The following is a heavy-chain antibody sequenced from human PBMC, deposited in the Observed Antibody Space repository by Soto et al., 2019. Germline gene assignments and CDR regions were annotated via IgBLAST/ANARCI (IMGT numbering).Heavy chain of an antibody. V-gene: IGHV4-30-2*01. CDR2: IYHSGST. CDR3: ARARVSSSCYEGFDFDY. D-gene: IGHD6-13*01. Sequence: QLQLQESGSGLVKPSQTLSLTCAVSGGSISSGGYSWSWIRQPPGKGLEWIGYIYHSGSTYYNPSLKSRVTISVDRSKNQFSLKLSSVTAAHTAMYYCARARVSSSCYEGFDFDYWGQGTLVTVSS. J-gene: IGHJ4*02. CDR1: GGSISSGGYS.